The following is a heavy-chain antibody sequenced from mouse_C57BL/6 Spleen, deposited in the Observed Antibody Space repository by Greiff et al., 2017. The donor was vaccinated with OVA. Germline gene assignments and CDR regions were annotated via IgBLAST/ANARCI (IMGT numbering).Heavy chain of an antibody. CDR1: GYTFTSYW. Sequence: QVQLQQPGAELVKPGASVKLSCKASGYTFTSYWMHWVKQRPGRGLEWIGRIDPNSGGTKYNEKFKSKATLTVDKPSSTAYMQLSSLTSEDSAVYYCARGVPFDYDGAWFAYWGQGTLVTVSA. CDR3: ARGVPFDYDGAWFAY. CDR2: IDPNSGGT. V-gene: IGHV1-72*01. D-gene: IGHD2-4*01. J-gene: IGHJ3*01.